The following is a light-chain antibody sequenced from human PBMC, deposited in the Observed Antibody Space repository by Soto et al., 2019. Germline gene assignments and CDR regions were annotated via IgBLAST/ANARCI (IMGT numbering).Light chain of an antibody. V-gene: IGKV1-5*03. CDR1: QSIRGW. J-gene: IGKJ1*01. CDR2: KTS. Sequence: DIQMTQSPSTLSASVGDRVTITCRTSQSIRGWVAWYQQKPGKGPKLLIYKTSILEGGVPSRFSGSGSGTEFTLSISSLLPEDFATYCCHQYSSYPWTFGQWTKVEMK. CDR3: HQYSSYPWT.